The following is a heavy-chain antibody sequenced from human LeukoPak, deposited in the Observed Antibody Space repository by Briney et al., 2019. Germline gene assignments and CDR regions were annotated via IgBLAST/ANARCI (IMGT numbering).Heavy chain of an antibody. CDR3: TRPGGESLRCLAP. D-gene: IGHD3-10*01. V-gene: IGHV3-74*01. CDR1: GFIFSSYW. J-gene: IGHJ5*02. CDR2: INSDGSNT. Sequence: GGSLRLSCAASGFIFSSYWMYWVRQAPGKGLVWVAHINSDGSNTNYADSVKGRFTISRDNAENKVYLQMNSLGAEDTAVYYCTRPGGESLRCLAPWGKGTLVPVSS.